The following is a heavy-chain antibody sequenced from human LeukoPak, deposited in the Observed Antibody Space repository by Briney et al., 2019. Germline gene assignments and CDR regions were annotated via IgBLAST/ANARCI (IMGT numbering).Heavy chain of an antibody. J-gene: IGHJ3*02. CDR2: IYYSGST. D-gene: IGHD3-10*01. CDR1: GGSISSYC. CDR3: ARDPYYYKTNAFNI. Sequence: SETLSLTCTVSGGSISSYCWSWIRQPPGKGLEWIGYIYYSGSTNYNPSLKSRVTISVDTSKNQFSLKLSSVTAADTAVYYCARDPYYYKTNAFNIGAKGTRVTVSS. V-gene: IGHV4-59*01.